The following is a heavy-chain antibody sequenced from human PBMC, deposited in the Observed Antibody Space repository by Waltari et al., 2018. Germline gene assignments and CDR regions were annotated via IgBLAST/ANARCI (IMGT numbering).Heavy chain of an antibody. Sequence: EVQLVESGGGLVQPGRSLRLSCAASGFTFDDYAMHWVRQAPGKGLEWVSGISWNSGSTGYADSVKGRFTISRDNAKNSLYLQMNSLRAEDTALYYCAKDTHPRPCYYMDVWGKGTTVTVSS. CDR2: ISWNSGST. CDR1: GFTFDDYA. V-gene: IGHV3-9*01. J-gene: IGHJ6*03. CDR3: AKDTHPRPCYYMDV.